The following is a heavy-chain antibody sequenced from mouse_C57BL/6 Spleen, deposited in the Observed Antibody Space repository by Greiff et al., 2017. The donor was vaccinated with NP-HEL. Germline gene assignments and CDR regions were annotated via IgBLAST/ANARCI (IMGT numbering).Heavy chain of an antibody. Sequence: VQLQESGAELVKPGASVKLSCKASGYTFTSYWMHWVKQRPGRGLEWIGRIDPNSGGTKYNEKFKSKATLTVDKPSSTAYMQLSSLTSEDSAVYYCARSGITTVVDSYAMDYWGQGTSVTVSS. V-gene: IGHV1-72*01. D-gene: IGHD1-1*01. CDR2: IDPNSGGT. CDR1: GYTFTSYW. J-gene: IGHJ4*01. CDR3: ARSGITTVVDSYAMDY.